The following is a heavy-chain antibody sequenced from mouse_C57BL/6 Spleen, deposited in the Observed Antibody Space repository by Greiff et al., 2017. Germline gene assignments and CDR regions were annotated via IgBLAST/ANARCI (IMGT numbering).Heavy chain of an antibody. J-gene: IGHJ3*01. CDR1: GFTFSDYG. CDR3: SRGGLAWFAY. V-gene: IGHV5-17*01. D-gene: IGHD3-3*01. CDR2: ISSGSSTI. Sequence: EVKLVESGGGLVKPGGSLKLSCAASGFTFSDYGMHWVRQAPEKGLEWVAYISSGSSTIYYADTVKGRFTISRDNSKNTLFLQMTSLRAEDTAMYYCSRGGLAWFAYWGQGTLVPGFA.